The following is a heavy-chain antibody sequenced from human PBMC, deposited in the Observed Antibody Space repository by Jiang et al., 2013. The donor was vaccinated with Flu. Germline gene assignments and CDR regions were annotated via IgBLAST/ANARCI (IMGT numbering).Heavy chain of an antibody. CDR1: GGTFSSYA. J-gene: IGHJ4*02. D-gene: IGHD2-2*01. CDR2: IIPIFGTA. CDR3: ARDNKRDQVPAAIDFDY. V-gene: IGHV1-69*01. Sequence: SGAEVKKPGSSVKVSCKASGGTFSSYAISWVRQAPGQGLEWMGGIIPIFGTANYAQKFQGRVTITADESTSTAYMELSSLRSEDTAVYYCARDNKRDQVPAAIDFDYWGQGTLVTVSS.